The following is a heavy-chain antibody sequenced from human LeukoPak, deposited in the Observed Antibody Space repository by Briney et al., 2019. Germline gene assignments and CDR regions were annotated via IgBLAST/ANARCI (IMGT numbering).Heavy chain of an antibody. CDR2: TKQDGSEK. CDR3: ARGKAAPDY. CDR1: GFTFNTYW. Sequence: PGGSLRLSCAASGFTFNTYWMNWVRQAPGKGLEWVANTKQDGSEKYYVDSVKGRFTISRDNAKNSLYLQMNSLRVEDTAVYYCARGKAAPDYWGQGTLVTVSS. V-gene: IGHV3-7*01. D-gene: IGHD6-6*01. J-gene: IGHJ4*02.